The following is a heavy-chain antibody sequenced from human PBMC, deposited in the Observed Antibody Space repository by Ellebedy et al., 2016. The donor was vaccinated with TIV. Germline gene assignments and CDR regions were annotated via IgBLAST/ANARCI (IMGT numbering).Heavy chain of an antibody. Sequence: GGSLRLSCAASGFTFSSFSMNWVRQAPGKGLEWIAYISDSATTIKYADSVKGRFTVSRDNAKNSLFLQMSSLRADDTAIYYCARVLGYGGSRFYFDYWGQGSLVTVSS. CDR2: ISDSATTI. CDR1: GFTFSSFS. CDR3: ARVLGYGGSRFYFDY. V-gene: IGHV3-48*04. D-gene: IGHD5-12*01. J-gene: IGHJ4*02.